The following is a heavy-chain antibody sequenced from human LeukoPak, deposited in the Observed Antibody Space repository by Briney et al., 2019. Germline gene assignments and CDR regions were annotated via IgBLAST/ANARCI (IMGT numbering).Heavy chain of an antibody. J-gene: IGHJ4*02. CDR2: ISGSGSST. D-gene: IGHD3-22*01. CDR1: GFTFSSYA. Sequence: PGGSLRLSCAASGFTFSSYAMSWVRQAPGKGLEWVSAISGSGSSTYYADSVKGRFTISRDNSKNTLHLQMNSLRAEDTAVYFCAKCSWAWWMGSSGYSDYFDYWGQGTLVTVSS. CDR3: AKCSWAWWMGSSGYSDYFDY. V-gene: IGHV3-23*01.